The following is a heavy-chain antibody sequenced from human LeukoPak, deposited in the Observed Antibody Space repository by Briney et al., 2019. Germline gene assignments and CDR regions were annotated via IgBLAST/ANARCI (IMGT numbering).Heavy chain of an antibody. CDR2: ISSSSTI. Sequence: GGSLRLSCAASGFTFSSYSMNWVRQAPGKGLEWVSYISSSSTIYYADSVKGRFTISRDNAKNSLYLQMNSLRAEDTAVYYCARVDLAAWFDYWGQGTLVTVSS. CDR1: GFTFSSYS. CDR3: ARVDLAAWFDY. D-gene: IGHD6-25*01. V-gene: IGHV3-48*01. J-gene: IGHJ4*02.